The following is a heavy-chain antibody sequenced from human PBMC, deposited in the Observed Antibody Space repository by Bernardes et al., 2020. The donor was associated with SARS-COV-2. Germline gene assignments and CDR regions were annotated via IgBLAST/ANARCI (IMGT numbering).Heavy chain of an antibody. D-gene: IGHD2-2*01. CDR3: AKDPVSAGLLNQPTFDY. CDR2: ISYDGSNE. Sequence: SLRLSCAASGFSFSSYGMHWVRQAPGKGLEWVAVISYDGSNEYYGDSVRGRFTISRDNSKNTVYLQMNSVRPDDTAVYYCAKDPVSAGLLNQPTFDYWGQGTLVTVSS. CDR1: GFSFSSYG. J-gene: IGHJ4*02. V-gene: IGHV3-30*18.